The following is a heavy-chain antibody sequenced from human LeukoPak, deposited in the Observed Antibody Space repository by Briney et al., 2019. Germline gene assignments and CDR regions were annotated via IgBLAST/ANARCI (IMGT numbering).Heavy chain of an antibody. V-gene: IGHV1-18*01. D-gene: IGHD3-3*01. CDR2: ISAYNGNT. J-gene: IGHJ5*02. CDR1: GYTFTSYG. Sequence: HGASVKVSCKASGYTFTSYGISWVRQAPGQGLEWMGWISAYNGNTNYAQKLQGRVTMTTDTSTSTAYMELRSLRSDDTAVYYCARDPVRFLEWLSHNWFDPWGQGTLVTVSS. CDR3: ARDPVRFLEWLSHNWFDP.